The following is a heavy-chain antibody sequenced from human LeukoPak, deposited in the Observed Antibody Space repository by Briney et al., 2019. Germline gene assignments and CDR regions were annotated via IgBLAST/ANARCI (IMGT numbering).Heavy chain of an antibody. Sequence: SETLSLTCTVSGGSISSGSYYWGWIRQPAGKGLEWIGRIYTSGSTNYNPSLKSRVTISVDTSKNQFSLKLSSVTAADTAVYYCARGPLWFGESNYYYYYMDVWGKGTTVTISS. J-gene: IGHJ6*03. CDR3: ARGPLWFGESNYYYYYMDV. V-gene: IGHV4-61*02. D-gene: IGHD3-10*01. CDR1: GGSISSGSYY. CDR2: IYTSGST.